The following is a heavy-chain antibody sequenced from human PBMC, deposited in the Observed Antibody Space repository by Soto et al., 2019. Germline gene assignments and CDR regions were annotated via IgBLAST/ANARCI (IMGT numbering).Heavy chain of an antibody. CDR3: AKQGGSSGWWYFDY. CDR1: GFTFNSYG. Sequence: GGSLRLSCAASGFTFNSYGMHWVRQAPGKGLEWVVVISFDGRNTYYADSVKGRFTISRDNSKNTLYLQMNSLRAEDTAVYYCAKQGGSSGWWYFDYWGQGTLVTVPS. J-gene: IGHJ4*02. D-gene: IGHD6-19*01. CDR2: ISFDGRNT. V-gene: IGHV3-30*18.